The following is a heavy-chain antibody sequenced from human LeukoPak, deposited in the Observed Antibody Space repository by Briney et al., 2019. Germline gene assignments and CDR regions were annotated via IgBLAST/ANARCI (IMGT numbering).Heavy chain of an antibody. CDR3: ARERGFGYCSSTSCYEGWFDP. J-gene: IGHJ5*02. Sequence: ASVKVSCKASGYTFTGYYMHWVRQAPGQGLEWMGWSNPNSGGTNYAQKFQGRVTMTRDTSISTAYMELSRLRSDDTAVYYCARERGFGYCSSTSCYEGWFDPWGQGTLVTVSS. D-gene: IGHD2-2*01. CDR2: SNPNSGGT. V-gene: IGHV1-2*02. CDR1: GYTFTGYY.